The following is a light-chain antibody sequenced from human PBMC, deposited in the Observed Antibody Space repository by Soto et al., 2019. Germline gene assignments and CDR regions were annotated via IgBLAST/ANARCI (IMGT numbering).Light chain of an antibody. J-gene: IGKJ1*01. CDR1: QSISSW. CDR2: HAS. Sequence: QSPXTLSASXGGLVXXXXRASQSISSWLAWYQQKRGEARKLLIYHASSLQSGVPSRFGRSGSGTEFTLTISSLQADDFANYYCEQYNSSSRTFGQGTKVDIK. CDR3: EQYNSSSRT. V-gene: IGKV1-5*01.